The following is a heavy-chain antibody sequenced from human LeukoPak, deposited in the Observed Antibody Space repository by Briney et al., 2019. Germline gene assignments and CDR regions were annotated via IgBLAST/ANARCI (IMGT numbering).Heavy chain of an antibody. CDR2: ISGSGGST. V-gene: IGHV3-23*01. Sequence: GGSLRLSCAASGLTFSSYAMSWVRQAPGKGLGWASAISGSGGSTYYADSVKGRFTISRDNSKNTLYLQMNSLRAEDTAVYYCAKVAVAGTGFDYWGQGTLVTVSS. J-gene: IGHJ4*02. CDR1: GLTFSSYA. CDR3: AKVAVAGTGFDY. D-gene: IGHD6-19*01.